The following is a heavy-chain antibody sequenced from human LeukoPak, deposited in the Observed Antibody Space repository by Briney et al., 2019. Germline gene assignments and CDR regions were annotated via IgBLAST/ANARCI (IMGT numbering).Heavy chain of an antibody. CDR1: GYTFTGYY. D-gene: IGHD6-13*01. J-gene: IGHJ5*02. CDR3: ARDESQQLVLDNWFDP. V-gene: IGHV1-2*06. CDR2: INPNSGCT. Sequence: GASVKVSCKASGYTFTGYYMHWVRQAPGQGLEWMVRINPNSGCTNYAQKFQGRVTMTRDTSISTAYMELSRLRSDDTAVYYCARDESQQLVLDNWFDPWGQGTLVTVSS.